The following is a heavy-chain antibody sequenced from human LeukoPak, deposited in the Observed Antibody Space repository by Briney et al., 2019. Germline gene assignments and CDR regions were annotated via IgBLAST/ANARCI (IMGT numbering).Heavy chain of an antibody. J-gene: IGHJ3*02. V-gene: IGHV1-2*02. CDR1: GYTFTGYY. CDR2: INANNGGT. Sequence: GASMKVSCKASGYTFTGYYMHWVRQAPGQGVEWVGWINANNGGTSYAQKFQGRVTMTRDTSISTAYMELSRLRSDDTAVYYCARLALGAFDIWGQGTMVTVSS. CDR3: ARLALGAFDI. D-gene: IGHD2-15*01.